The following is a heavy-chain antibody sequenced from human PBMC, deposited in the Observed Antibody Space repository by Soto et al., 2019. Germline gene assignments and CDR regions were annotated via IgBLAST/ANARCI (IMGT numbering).Heavy chain of an antibody. CDR1: GGTFSSYS. Sequence: SVKVFCKASGGTFSSYSISWVRQAPVQGLEWMGGIIPIFGTANYAQKFQGRVTITADESTSTAYMELSSLRSEDTAVYYCARDKRDYYDSSGYYPTPFDPWGQGTLVTVSS. J-gene: IGHJ5*02. V-gene: IGHV1-69*13. D-gene: IGHD3-22*01. CDR2: IIPIFGTA. CDR3: ARDKRDYYDSSGYYPTPFDP.